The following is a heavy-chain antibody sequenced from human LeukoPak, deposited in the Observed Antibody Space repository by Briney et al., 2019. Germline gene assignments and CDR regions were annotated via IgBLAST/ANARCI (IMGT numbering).Heavy chain of an antibody. CDR2: INPNSGGT. CDR3: ARAGRISDYDYVWGSYLARESPYKLVFDDAFDI. D-gene: IGHD3-16*01. J-gene: IGHJ3*02. CDR1: GYTFTGYY. Sequence: GASVKVPCKASGYTFTGYYMHWVRQAPGQGLEWMGWINPNSGGTNYAQKFQGRVTMTRDTSISTAYMELSRLRSDDTAVYYCARAGRISDYDYVWGSYLARESPYKLVFDDAFDIWGQGTMVTVSS. V-gene: IGHV1-2*02.